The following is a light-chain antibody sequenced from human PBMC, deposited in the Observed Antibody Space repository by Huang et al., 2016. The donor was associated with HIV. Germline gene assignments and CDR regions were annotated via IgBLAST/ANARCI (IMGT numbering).Light chain of an antibody. Sequence: IRMTQSPSSLSASTGDRVTITCRANQDINNFLAWYQQRPGSVPKLLIYAASTLQSGVPPRFSGNGSGTDFTLTICCLHSEDVATYYCQQYDIHPLTFGPGTRVDIK. J-gene: IGKJ3*01. V-gene: IGKV1-8*01. CDR3: QQYDIHPLT. CDR2: AAS. CDR1: QDINNF.